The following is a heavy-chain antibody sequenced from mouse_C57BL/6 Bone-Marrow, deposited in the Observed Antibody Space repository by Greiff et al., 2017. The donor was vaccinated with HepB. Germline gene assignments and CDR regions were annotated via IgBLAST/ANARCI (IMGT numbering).Heavy chain of an antibody. CDR2: ISNGGGST. CDR3: ARHAFYYGNSYAMDY. D-gene: IGHD2-1*01. Sequence: EVQWVESGGGLVQPGGSLKLSCAASGFTFSDYYMYWVRQTPEKRLEWVAYISNGGGSTYYPDTVKGRFTISRDNAKNTLYLQMSRLKSEDTAMYYCARHAFYYGNSYAMDYWGQGTSVTVSS. CDR1: GFTFSDYY. J-gene: IGHJ4*01. V-gene: IGHV5-12*01.